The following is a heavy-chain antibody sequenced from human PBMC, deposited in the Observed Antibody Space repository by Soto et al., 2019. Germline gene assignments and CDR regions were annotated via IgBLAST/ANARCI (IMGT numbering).Heavy chain of an antibody. J-gene: IGHJ4*02. CDR3: ARDSSSGWYYFDY. D-gene: IGHD6-19*01. CDR1: GFTFSSYS. Sequence: PGGSLRLSCAASGFTFSSYSMNWVRQAPGKGLEWVSSISSSSSYIYYADSVKGRFTISRDNAKNSLYLQMNSLRAEDTAVYYCARDSSSGWYYFDYWGQGTLVTVSS. V-gene: IGHV3-21*01. CDR2: ISSSSSYI.